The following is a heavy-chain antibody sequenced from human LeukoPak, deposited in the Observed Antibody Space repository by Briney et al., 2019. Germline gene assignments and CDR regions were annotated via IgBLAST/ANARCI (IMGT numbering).Heavy chain of an antibody. CDR2: IYYSGST. CDR1: GGSLSSYY. J-gene: IGHJ3*02. CDR3: ARARGSFKRDAFDI. Sequence: PSETLSLTCTVSGGSLSSYYWSWIRQPPGKGLEWIGYIYYSGSTNYNPSLKSRVTISVGTSKNQFSLKLSSVTAADTAVYYCARARGSFKRDAFDIWGQGTMVTVSS. V-gene: IGHV4-59*01. D-gene: IGHD1-26*01.